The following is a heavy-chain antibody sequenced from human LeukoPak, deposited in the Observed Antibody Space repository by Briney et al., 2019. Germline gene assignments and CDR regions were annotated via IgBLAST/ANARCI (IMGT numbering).Heavy chain of an antibody. J-gene: IGHJ5*02. D-gene: IGHD5-24*01. V-gene: IGHV4-34*01. CDR2: IYHSGSS. Sequence: ASETLSLTCAVYGGSFSGYYWSWIRQPPGKGLEWIGEIYHSGSSNYNPSLKSRVTISVDKSKNQFSLKLSSVTAADTAVYYCAKGGYTDSTNWFDPWGQGTLVTVSS. CDR3: AKGGYTDSTNWFDP. CDR1: GGSFSGYY.